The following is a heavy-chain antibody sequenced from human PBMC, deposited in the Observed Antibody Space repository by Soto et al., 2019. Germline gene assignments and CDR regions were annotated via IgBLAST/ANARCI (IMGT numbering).Heavy chain of an antibody. V-gene: IGHV1-18*01. CDR2: ISAYNANT. CDR3: ARDRLGATGDY. D-gene: IGHD1-26*01. CDR1: GYTFTSYG. Sequence: ASVKESSKASGYTFTSYGISLVRQAPGQGLEWMGWISAYNANTNYAQKLHGRVTMTTDTSTSTSYMELRSLRSYDTALYFCARDRLGATGDYWGQGTMVTVSS. J-gene: IGHJ4*02.